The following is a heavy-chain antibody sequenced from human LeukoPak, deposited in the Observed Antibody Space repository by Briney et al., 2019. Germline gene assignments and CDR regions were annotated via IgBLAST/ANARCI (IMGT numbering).Heavy chain of an antibody. D-gene: IGHD5-18*01. V-gene: IGHV4-38-2*02. CDR1: GYSISSGYY. Sequence: PSETLSLTCTVSGYSISSGYYWGWIRQPPGKGLEWIGSISHSGSTNYNPSLKSRVTISVDTSKNQFSLKLSSVTAADTAVYYCARGVGHSYGYRPDKFDYWGQGTLVTVSS. CDR3: ARGVGHSYGYRPDKFDY. J-gene: IGHJ4*02. CDR2: ISHSGST.